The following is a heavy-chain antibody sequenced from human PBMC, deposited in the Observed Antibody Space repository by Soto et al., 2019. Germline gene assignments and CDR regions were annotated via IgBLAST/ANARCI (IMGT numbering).Heavy chain of an antibody. D-gene: IGHD3-22*01. CDR1: GYSFTSYW. CDR2: IYPGDSDT. J-gene: IGHJ6*02. CDR3: ARLRGYYDSSGYSEACYGMDV. Sequence: GESLKISCKGSGYSFTSYWIGWVRQMPGKGLEWMGIIYPGDSDTRYSPSFQGQVTISADKSISTAYLQWSSLKASDTAMYYCARLRGYYDSSGYSEACYGMDVWGQGTTVTVSS. V-gene: IGHV5-51*01.